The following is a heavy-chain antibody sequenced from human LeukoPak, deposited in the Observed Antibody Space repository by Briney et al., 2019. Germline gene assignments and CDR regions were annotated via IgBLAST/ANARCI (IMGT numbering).Heavy chain of an antibody. D-gene: IGHD3-3*01. CDR3: AKVPNYDFWSGYNYYGMDV. J-gene: IGHJ6*02. Sequence: PGGSLRLSCAASGFTFSSYAMSWVRQAPGKGLEWVSAISGSGGSTYYADSVKGRFTISRDNSKNTLYLQMNSPRAEDTAVYYCAKVPNYDFWSGYNYYGMDVWGQGTTVTVSS. CDR1: GFTFSSYA. CDR2: ISGSGGST. V-gene: IGHV3-23*01.